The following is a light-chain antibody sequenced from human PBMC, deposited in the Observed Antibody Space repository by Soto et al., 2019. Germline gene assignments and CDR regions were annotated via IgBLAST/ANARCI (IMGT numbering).Light chain of an antibody. J-gene: IGLJ3*02. V-gene: IGLV2-14*01. CDR1: SSDVGGYNY. CDR2: EVS. CDR3: TSFTTISTWV. Sequence: QSALTQPASVSGSPGQSITISCTGTSSDVGGYNYVSWFLQHPGKAPKLKIYEVSNRPSGVSNRFSGSKSGNTASLTISELQAEDEADYYCTSFTTISTWVFGGGTKVTVL.